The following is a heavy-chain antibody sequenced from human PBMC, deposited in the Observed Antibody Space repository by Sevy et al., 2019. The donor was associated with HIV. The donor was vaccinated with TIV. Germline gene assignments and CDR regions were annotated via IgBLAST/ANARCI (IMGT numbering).Heavy chain of an antibody. CDR3: AREGCTKPHDY. CDR1: GFTFSKYS. Sequence: GGSLRLSCAASGFTFSKYSMSWVRQPPGKGLEWVSTLSFGCGEINYADSVKGRFTISSDNSKSSVYLQMNNLRPEDTAVYYCAREGCTKPHDYWGQGTLVIVSS. D-gene: IGHD2-8*01. V-gene: IGHV3-23*01. CDR2: LSFGCGEI. J-gene: IGHJ4*02.